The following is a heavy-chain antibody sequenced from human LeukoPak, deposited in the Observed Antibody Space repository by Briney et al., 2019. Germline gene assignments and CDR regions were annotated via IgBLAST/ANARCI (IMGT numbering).Heavy chain of an antibody. V-gene: IGHV4-34*01. D-gene: IGHD2-2*01. J-gene: IGHJ6*03. CDR3: ARVGLQIVVVPAVTTQTAYYYYIDV. CDR1: GGSFSVYY. Sequence: KPSETLSLTCAVYGGSFSVYYWSWIRQPPGKGLEWIGEINHSGSTNYSPSLKSRVTMSVDTSKNQFSLKLSSVTAADTAMYYCARVGLQIVVVPAVTTQTAYYYYIDVWDTGTTVTVSS. CDR2: INHSGST.